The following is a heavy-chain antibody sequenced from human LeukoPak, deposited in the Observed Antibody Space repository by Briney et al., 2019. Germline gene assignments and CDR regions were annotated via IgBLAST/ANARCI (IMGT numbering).Heavy chain of an antibody. D-gene: IGHD3-22*01. J-gene: IGHJ5*02. Sequence: GGSLRLSCAASGFTFSAYAISWFRQAPGKGLEWVSAISGSGCITYYADSVKGRFTISRGNSKNTLYLQMNSLRAEDTAVYYCAKHDPRRVVITNWFDPWGQGTLVTVSS. CDR1: GFTFSAYA. CDR3: AKHDPRRVVITNWFDP. V-gene: IGHV3-23*01. CDR2: ISGSGCIT.